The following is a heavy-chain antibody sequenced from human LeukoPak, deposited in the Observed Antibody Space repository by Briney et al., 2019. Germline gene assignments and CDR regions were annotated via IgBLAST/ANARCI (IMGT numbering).Heavy chain of an antibody. Sequence: PGRSLRLSCSASGFTFSSYGIHWVRQAPSKGLEWVAVIWFDGSYKYYADSVKGRFTISRVNSKNTVYLQMDSLRVEDTAIYYCARDPSGGSYYHGMDVWGQGTTVTVSS. CDR3: ARDPSGGSYYHGMDV. CDR1: GFTFSSYG. V-gene: IGHV3-33*01. D-gene: IGHD2-15*01. CDR2: IWFDGSYK. J-gene: IGHJ6*02.